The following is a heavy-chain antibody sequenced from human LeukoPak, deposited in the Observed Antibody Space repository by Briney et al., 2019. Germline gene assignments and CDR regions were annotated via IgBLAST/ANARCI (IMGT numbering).Heavy chain of an antibody. Sequence: PGGSLRLSCPGSGSTFRSYGTSCVRQAPGKGLEWVSSITGSGDSTYSADSVKGRFTISRDNSKNTLYLQMNSLRAEDTAVYYCARGEGDICYSKVEYLVRGTLVTVSS. D-gene: IGHD2-15*01. CDR2: ITGSGDST. J-gene: IGHJ4*02. CDR3: ARGEGDICYSKVEY. CDR1: GSTFRSYG. V-gene: IGHV3-23*01.